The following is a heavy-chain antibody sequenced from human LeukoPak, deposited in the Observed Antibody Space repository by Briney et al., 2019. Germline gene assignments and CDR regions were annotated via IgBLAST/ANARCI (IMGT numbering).Heavy chain of an antibody. CDR3: ASSGRKDYYGSGSPNPH. Sequence: SETLSLTCTVSGGSISSSSYYWGWIRQPPGKGLEWIGSIYYSGSTYYNPSLKSRVTISVDKSKNQFSLKLSSVTAADTAVYYCASSGRKDYYGSGSPNPHWGRGTLVTVSS. CDR1: GGSISSSSYY. D-gene: IGHD3-10*01. CDR2: IYYSGST. J-gene: IGHJ4*02. V-gene: IGHV4-39*07.